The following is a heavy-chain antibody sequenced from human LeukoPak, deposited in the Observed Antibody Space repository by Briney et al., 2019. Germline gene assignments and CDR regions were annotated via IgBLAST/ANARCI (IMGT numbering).Heavy chain of an antibody. CDR3: AKDLRVYSSTIDY. V-gene: IGHV3-21*04. CDR1: GFTFSSYS. Sequence: GGSLRLSCAASGFTFSSYSMNWVRQAPGKGLEWVSSISSSSSYIYYADSVKGRFTISRDNAKNSLYLQMNSLRAEDTAVYYCAKDLRVYSSTIDYWGQGTLVTVSS. J-gene: IGHJ4*02. CDR2: ISSSSSYI. D-gene: IGHD6-13*01.